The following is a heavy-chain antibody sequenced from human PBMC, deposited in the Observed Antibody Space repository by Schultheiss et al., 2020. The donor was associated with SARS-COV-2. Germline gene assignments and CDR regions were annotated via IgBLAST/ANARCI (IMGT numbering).Heavy chain of an antibody. CDR2: INHSGHT. Sequence: SQTLSLTCAVYGGSFSGYYWSWIRQPPGKGLEWIGEINHSGHTNYNPSLKSRVTISVDTSKNQFSLKLSSVTAADTAVYYCARGSPYSSSSDVWFDPWGQGTLVTVSS. V-gene: IGHV4-34*01. CDR1: GGSFSGYY. D-gene: IGHD6-6*01. CDR3: ARGSPYSSSSDVWFDP. J-gene: IGHJ5*02.